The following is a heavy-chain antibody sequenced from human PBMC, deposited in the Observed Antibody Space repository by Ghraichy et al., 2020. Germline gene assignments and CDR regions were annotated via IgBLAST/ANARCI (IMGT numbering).Heavy chain of an antibody. CDR1: GGSISTSSYF. V-gene: IGHV4-39*01. J-gene: IGHJ4*02. CDR2: LYYVGST. D-gene: IGHD3-10*02. Sequence: SETLSLTCTVSGGSISTSSYFWGWIRQPPGKGLEWIGSLYYVGSTYYNPSLKSRVTISVDTSKNQFSLKVISVTAADTAVYYCARLHRECPGSYSSVDYWGQGTLVTVSA. CDR3: ARLHRECPGSYSSVDY.